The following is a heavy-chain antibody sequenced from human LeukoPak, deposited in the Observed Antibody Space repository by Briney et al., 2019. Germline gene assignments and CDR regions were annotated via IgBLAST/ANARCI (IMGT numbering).Heavy chain of an antibody. Sequence: GSLRLSCAASGFTFSGYAMSWVRQAPGKGLEWIGEINHSGSTNYNPSLKSRVTISVDTSKNQFSLKLSSVTAADTAVYYCAREAKNPYYYYYYGMDVWGQGTTVTVSS. CDR1: GFTFSGYA. V-gene: IGHV4-34*01. J-gene: IGHJ6*02. CDR3: AREAKNPYYYYYYGMDV. CDR2: INHSGST.